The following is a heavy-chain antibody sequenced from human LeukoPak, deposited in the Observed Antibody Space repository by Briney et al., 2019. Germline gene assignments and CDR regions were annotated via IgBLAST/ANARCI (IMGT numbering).Heavy chain of an antibody. V-gene: IGHV3-23*01. CDR2: ISGSGAST. CDR1: GFTFSSYA. Sequence: GGSLRLSCAASGFTFSSYAMSWVRQAPGKGLEWVSAISGSGASTYYADSVKGRFTISRDNSKNTLYLQMNSLRAEDTAVYYCAKFSPTPLLNYYYYGMDVWGQGTTVTVSS. J-gene: IGHJ6*02. CDR3: AKFSPTPLLNYYYYGMDV.